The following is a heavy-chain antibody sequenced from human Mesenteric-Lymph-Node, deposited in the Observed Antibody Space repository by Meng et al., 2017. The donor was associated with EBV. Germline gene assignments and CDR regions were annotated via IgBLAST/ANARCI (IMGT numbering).Heavy chain of an antibody. CDR3: ARDSSGDSRFFDP. D-gene: IGHD6-19*01. J-gene: IGHJ5*02. CDR2: INVGKGDT. CDR1: GYTFTSYA. V-gene: IGHV1-3*01. Sequence: GQLVKSGARVKKPGASVKVSCKASGYTFTSYAMHWVRQAPGQRLEWMGWINVGKGDTKYSQKFQGRVTITRDTSASTAYMELSSLRSEDTAVYYCARDSSGDSRFFDPWGQGTLVTVSS.